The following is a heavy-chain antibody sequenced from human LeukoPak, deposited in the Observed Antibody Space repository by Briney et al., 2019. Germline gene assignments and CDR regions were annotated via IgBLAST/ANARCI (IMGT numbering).Heavy chain of an antibody. J-gene: IGHJ4*02. D-gene: IGHD6-13*01. Sequence: SVKVSCKASGGTFSSYAISWVRQAPGQGLEWMGRIIPIFGTANYAQKFQGRVTITTDESTSTAYMELSSLRTEDTAVYYCARGVEHQQPREWGQGTLVTVSS. CDR1: GGTFSSYA. V-gene: IGHV1-69*05. CDR3: ARGVEHQQPRE. CDR2: IIPIFGTA.